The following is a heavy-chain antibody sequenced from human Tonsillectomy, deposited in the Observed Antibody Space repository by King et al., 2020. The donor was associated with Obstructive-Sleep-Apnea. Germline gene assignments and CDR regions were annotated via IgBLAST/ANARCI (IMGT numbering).Heavy chain of an antibody. V-gene: IGHV3-30*04. CDR3: ARGGPLGVPTPRGDFDY. CDR1: GFTFSSYA. Sequence: VQLVESGGGVVQPGRSLRLSCAASGFTFSSYAMHWVRQAPGKGLEWVALISYDGSNKYYADSVKGRFTISRDNSKNTLYLQMNSLRTEDTAVHYCARGGPLGVPTPRGDFDYWGQGTLVTVSS. D-gene: IGHD3-16*01. J-gene: IGHJ4*02. CDR2: ISYDGSNK.